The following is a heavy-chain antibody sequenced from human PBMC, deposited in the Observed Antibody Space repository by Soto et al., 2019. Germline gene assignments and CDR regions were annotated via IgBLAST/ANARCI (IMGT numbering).Heavy chain of an antibody. CDR3: ARATYYYDP. CDR1: GGSVSSGSYY. Sequence: QVQLQESGPGLVKPSETLSLTCTVSGGSVSSGSYYWSWIRQPPGKGLEWIGYIYYSGSTNYNPALKSRVPISVDTSKNQFSLKLSSVTAADTAVYYCARATYYYDPWGQGTLVTVSS. V-gene: IGHV4-61*01. D-gene: IGHD3-22*01. J-gene: IGHJ5*02. CDR2: IYYSGST.